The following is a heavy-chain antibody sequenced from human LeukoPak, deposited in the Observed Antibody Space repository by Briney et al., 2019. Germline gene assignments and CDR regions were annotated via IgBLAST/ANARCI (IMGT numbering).Heavy chain of an antibody. CDR2: IYTSGST. Sequence: SETLSLTCTVSGGSISSYYWSWIRQPAGKGLEWIGRIYTSGSTNYNPSLKSRVTISVDTSKNQFSLKLSSVTAADTAVYYCGRDLRQLGIVVWGKGTTVTVSS. D-gene: IGHD6-13*01. CDR1: GGSISSYY. J-gene: IGHJ6*04. CDR3: GRDLRQLGIVV. V-gene: IGHV4-4*07.